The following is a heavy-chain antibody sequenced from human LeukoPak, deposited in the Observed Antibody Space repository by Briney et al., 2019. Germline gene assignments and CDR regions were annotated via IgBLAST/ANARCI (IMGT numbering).Heavy chain of an antibody. D-gene: IGHD2-2*01. CDR2: IWYDGSNK. CDR3: AKGGAGDIVVVPAAI. CDR1: GFTFSSYG. J-gene: IGHJ4*02. V-gene: IGHV3-33*06. Sequence: GGSLRLSCAASGFTFSSYGMHWVRQAPGKGLEWVAVIWYDGSNKYYGDSVKGRFTISRDNSKNTLYLQMNSLRAEDTAVYYCAKGGAGDIVVVPAAIWGQGTLVTVSS.